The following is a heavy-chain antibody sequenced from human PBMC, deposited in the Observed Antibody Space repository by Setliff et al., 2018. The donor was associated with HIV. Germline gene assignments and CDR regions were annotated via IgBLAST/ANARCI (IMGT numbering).Heavy chain of an antibody. CDR2: SYYSGSTSSGST. D-gene: IGHD2-15*01. J-gene: IGHJ6*03. V-gene: IGHV4-61*01. CDR3: ARRGTIWHGVDYHYMDV. CDR1: GDSISNGRYY. Sequence: PSETLSLTCTVSGDSISNGRYYWSWIRQLPGGGLEWIGYSYYSGSTSSGSTNYNPSLKNRVTISVDTSKNQFSLKLSSVTAADTAVYYCARRGTIWHGVDYHYMDVWGKGTTVTVSS.